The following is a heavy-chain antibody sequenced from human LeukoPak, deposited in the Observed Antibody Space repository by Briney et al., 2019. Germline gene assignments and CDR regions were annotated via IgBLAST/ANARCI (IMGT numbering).Heavy chain of an antibody. CDR1: GYTFTSYG. J-gene: IGHJ4*02. CDR2: ISAYNGNT. Sequence: ASVKVSCKASGYTFTSYGISWVRQAPGQGLEWMGWISAYNGNTNYAPKLQGRVTMTTDTSTSTAYMELRSLRSDDTAVYYCAREGTGAVVVVAATMDYWGQGTLVTVSS. D-gene: IGHD2-15*01. V-gene: IGHV1-18*01. CDR3: AREGTGAVVVVAATMDY.